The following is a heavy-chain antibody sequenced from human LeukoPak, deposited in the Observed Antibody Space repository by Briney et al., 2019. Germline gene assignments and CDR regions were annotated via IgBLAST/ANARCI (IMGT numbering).Heavy chain of an antibody. V-gene: IGHV4-59*01. CDR1: GGSICSYY. J-gene: IGHJ6*03. CDR3: ARTTMVRGTYYTDV. CDR2: IYYSGYT. Sequence: SETLSLTCTVSGGSICSYYWSWIRQPPGKGLEWIGYIYYSGYTNYNPSLKSRVTISVDTSTNQFSLKLSSVTAADTAVYYCARTTMVRGTYYTDVWGKGTTVTISS. D-gene: IGHD3-10*01.